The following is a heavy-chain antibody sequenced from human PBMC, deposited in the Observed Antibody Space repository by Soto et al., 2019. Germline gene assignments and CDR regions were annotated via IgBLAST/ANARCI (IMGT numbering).Heavy chain of an antibody. Sequence: QVQLVQSGAEVKKPGSSVKVSCKASGGTFSSYAISWVRQAPGQGLEWMGGIIPIFGTANYAQKFQGRVTITADESTSTAYMELSSLRSEDTAVYYCARGSLGDTIFGPYYCGMDVWGQGTTVTVSS. CDR2: IIPIFGTA. CDR1: GGTFSSYA. D-gene: IGHD3-3*01. V-gene: IGHV1-69*01. J-gene: IGHJ6*02. CDR3: ARGSLGDTIFGPYYCGMDV.